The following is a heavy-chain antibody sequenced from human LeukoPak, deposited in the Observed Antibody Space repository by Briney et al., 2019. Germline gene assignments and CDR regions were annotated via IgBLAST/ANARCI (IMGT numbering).Heavy chain of an antibody. J-gene: IGHJ4*02. CDR2: INHSGST. D-gene: IGHD6-13*01. CDR1: GGSFSGYY. Sequence: PSETLSLTCAVYGGSFSGYYWSWIRQPPGKGLEWIGEINHSGSTNYNPSLKSRVTISVDTSKNQFSLKLSSVTAADTAVYYCARGPYSSSWWEVDYWGQGTLVTVSS. V-gene: IGHV4-34*09. CDR3: ARGPYSSSWWEVDY.